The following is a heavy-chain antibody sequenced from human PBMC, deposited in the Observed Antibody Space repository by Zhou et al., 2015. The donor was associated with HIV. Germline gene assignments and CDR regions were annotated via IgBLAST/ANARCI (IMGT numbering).Heavy chain of an antibody. Sequence: QVQLVQSGAEVKKPGSSVKVSCKASGGTFSSYAISWVRQAPGQGLEWMGGIIPIFGTANYAQKFQGRVTITADESTSTAYMELSSLRSEDTAVYYCARGPTSSSWYGGEYFQHWGQGTLVTVSS. J-gene: IGHJ1*01. CDR3: ARGPTSSSWYGGEYFQH. CDR2: IIPIFGTA. CDR1: GGTFSSYA. D-gene: IGHD6-13*01. V-gene: IGHV1-69*01.